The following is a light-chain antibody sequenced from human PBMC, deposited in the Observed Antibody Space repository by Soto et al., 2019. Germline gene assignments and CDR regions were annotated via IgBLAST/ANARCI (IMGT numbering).Light chain of an antibody. Sequence: QSVLTQPPSASGTHGRRVIISCSGSTSNIGSNTVNWYQQLPATAPKLLIYRDNQRPSGVPDRFSGSKSGTSAYLAISGLQSEDESDYYCSTWDDSLNSVLFGGGTKLTVL. V-gene: IGLV1-44*01. J-gene: IGLJ2*01. CDR3: STWDDSLNSVL. CDR1: TSNIGSNT. CDR2: RDN.